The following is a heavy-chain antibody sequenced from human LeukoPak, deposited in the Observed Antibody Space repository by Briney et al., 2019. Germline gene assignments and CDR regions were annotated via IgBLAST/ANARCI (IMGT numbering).Heavy chain of an antibody. J-gene: IGHJ4*02. V-gene: IGHV4-39*01. CDR3: ARTWKPVPFDY. CDR2: IYYSGST. Sequence: KPSETLSLTCTVSGGSISSSSYYWGWIRQPPGKGLEWIRSIYYSGSTYYNPSLKSRVTISVDTSKTQFSLKLSSVTAADTAVYYCARTWKPVPFDYWGQGTLVTVSS. D-gene: IGHD1-14*01. CDR1: GGSISSSSYY.